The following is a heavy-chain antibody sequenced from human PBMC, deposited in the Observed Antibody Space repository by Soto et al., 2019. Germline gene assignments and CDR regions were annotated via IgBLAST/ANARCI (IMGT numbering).Heavy chain of an antibody. CDR3: ARTDRDFYGLDV. CDR2: ISAAGDP. Sequence: EVQLVESGGGLVQPGGSLRLSCAASGFTFRNYDMHWVRQGTGKGLEWVSGISAAGDPDYADSVEGRFTISRETAQNSFFLQINSLRVGDTAVYYCARTDRDFYGLDVWGQGTTVIVSS. J-gene: IGHJ6*02. V-gene: IGHV3-13*05. CDR1: GFTFRNYD.